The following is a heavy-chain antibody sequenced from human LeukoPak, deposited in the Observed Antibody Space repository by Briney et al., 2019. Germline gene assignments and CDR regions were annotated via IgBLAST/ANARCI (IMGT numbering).Heavy chain of an antibody. J-gene: IGHJ6*04. CDR3: ARELRNLGAFDI. Sequence: GGSLRLSCAASGFTFSSYDMHWVRQATGKGLEWVSAIGTAGDTYYPGSVKGRFTISRENAKNSLYLQMNSLRAGDTAVYYCARELRNLGAFDIWGKGAAVTVSS. CDR2: IGTAGDT. V-gene: IGHV3-13*01. CDR1: GFTFSSYD. D-gene: IGHD1-14*01.